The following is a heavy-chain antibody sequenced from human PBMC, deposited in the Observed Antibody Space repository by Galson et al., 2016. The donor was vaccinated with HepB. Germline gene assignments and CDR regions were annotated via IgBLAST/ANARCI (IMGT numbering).Heavy chain of an antibody. Sequence: SLRLSCAASGFTFSSYTMNWVRQAPGKGLEWVSSISTSSTYIYYADSVKGRFTRSRDNAKNSLFLQMNSLRAEDTAVYYCAREGELDYFDYWGQGTLVTVSS. CDR2: ISTSSTYI. CDR3: AREGELDYFDY. CDR1: GFTFSSYT. D-gene: IGHD1-7*01. V-gene: IGHV3-21*01. J-gene: IGHJ4*02.